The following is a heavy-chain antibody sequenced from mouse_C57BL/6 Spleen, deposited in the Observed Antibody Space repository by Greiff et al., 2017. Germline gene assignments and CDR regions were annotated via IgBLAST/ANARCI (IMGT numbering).Heavy chain of an antibody. CDR3: ARGLLLDY. V-gene: IGHV5-16*01. J-gene: IGHJ2*01. Sequence: DVKLVESEGGLVQPGSSMKLSCTASGFTFSDYYMAWVRQVPEKGLEWVANINYDGSSTYYLDSLKSRFIISRDNAKNILYLQMSSLKSEDTATYYCARGLLLDYWGQGTTRTVSS. CDR2: INYDGSST. D-gene: IGHD1-1*01. CDR1: GFTFSDYY.